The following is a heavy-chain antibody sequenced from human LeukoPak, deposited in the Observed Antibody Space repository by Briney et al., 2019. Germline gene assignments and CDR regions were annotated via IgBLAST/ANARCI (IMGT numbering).Heavy chain of an antibody. CDR1: GYTFTSYY. D-gene: IGHD2-15*01. CDR3: AADRLKADNDAFDI. V-gene: IGHV1-46*01. J-gene: IGHJ3*02. Sequence: ASVKVSCKASGYTFTSYYMHWVRQAPGQGLEWMGIINPSGGSTSYAQKFQERVTITRDMSTSTAYMELSSLRSEDTAVYYCAADRLKADNDAFDIWGQGTMVTVSS. CDR2: INPSGGST.